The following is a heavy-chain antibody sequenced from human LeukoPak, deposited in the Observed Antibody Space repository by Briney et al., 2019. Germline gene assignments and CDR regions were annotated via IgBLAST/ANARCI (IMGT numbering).Heavy chain of an antibody. CDR3: VKSSSSQTAEDF. CDR2: IQYDGISK. Sequence: GGSLRLSCAASGFDFSNYGMHWVRQAPGKGLEWVTFIQYDGISKYYGDSVRGRFTISRDNSKNTLYLQMHSLRVEDTAMYYCVKSSSSQTAEDFWGQGTLVTVSS. D-gene: IGHD2-21*02. J-gene: IGHJ4*02. V-gene: IGHV3-30*02. CDR1: GFDFSNYG.